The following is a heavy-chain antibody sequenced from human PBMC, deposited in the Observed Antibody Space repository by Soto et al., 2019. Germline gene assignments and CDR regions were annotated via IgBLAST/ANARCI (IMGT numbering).Heavy chain of an antibody. CDR1: GFTFSDYW. J-gene: IGHJ4*02. CDR3: ARSTYAYY. CDR2: IKYDGSEK. V-gene: IGHV3-7*01. D-gene: IGHD3-16*01. Sequence: EVQLVESGGGVVQPGGSLRLSCAASGFTFSDYWMSWVRQAPGKGLEWVADIKYDGSEKNYVDSVKGRFPISRDNAEKSLYLAMNSLRAEDTAVYYCARSTYAYYWGQGTLVTVSS.